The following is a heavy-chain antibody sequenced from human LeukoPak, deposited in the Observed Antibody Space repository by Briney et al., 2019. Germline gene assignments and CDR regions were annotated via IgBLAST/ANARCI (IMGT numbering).Heavy chain of an antibody. CDR2: IIPIFGTA. V-gene: IGHV1-69*01. CDR3: ARAIVRGYFDY. J-gene: IGHJ4*02. Sequence: SVKVSCKASGGTFSSYAISRVRQAPGQGLEWVGGIIPIFGTANYAQKFQGRVTITADESTSTAYMELSSLRSEDTAVYYCARAIVRGYFDYWGQGTLVTVSS. CDR1: GGTFSSYA. D-gene: IGHD1-26*01.